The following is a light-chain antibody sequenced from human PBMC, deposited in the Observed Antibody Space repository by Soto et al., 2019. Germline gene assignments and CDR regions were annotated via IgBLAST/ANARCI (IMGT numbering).Light chain of an antibody. V-gene: IGLV2-14*01. CDR3: SSFTKGSTVV. J-gene: IGLJ2*01. CDR1: SSDIGHYNY. Sequence: QSALTQPASVSGSPGQSITISCTGTSSDIGHYNYVSWYQQHPGKAPKLMINDVSNRPSGVSSRFSGSKSGNTASLTISGLQAEDEADYYCSSFTKGSTVVFGGGTQVTVL. CDR2: DVS.